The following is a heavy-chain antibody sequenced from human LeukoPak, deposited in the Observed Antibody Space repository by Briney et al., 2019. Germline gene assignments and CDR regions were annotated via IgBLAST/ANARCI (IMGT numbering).Heavy chain of an antibody. D-gene: IGHD6-13*01. CDR3: AKDKGYSSSSWFDP. V-gene: IGHV3-9*01. CDR1: GFTFDDYA. CDR2: ISWNSGSI. J-gene: IGHJ5*02. Sequence: GRSLRLSCAASGFTFDDYAMHWVRHAPGKGLEWVSGISWNSGSIGYADSVKGRFTISRDNAKNSLYLQMNSLRAEDTALYYCAKDKGYSSSSWFDPWGQGTLVTVSS.